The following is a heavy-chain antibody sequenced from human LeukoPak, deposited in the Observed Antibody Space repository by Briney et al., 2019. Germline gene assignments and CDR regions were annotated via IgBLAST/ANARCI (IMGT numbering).Heavy chain of an antibody. CDR3: ARKFTYGPTIDY. V-gene: IGHV3-30-3*01. CDR2: ISYDGSNK. D-gene: IGHD3-10*01. Sequence: GRSLRLPCAASGFTFINYAMDWVRQAPGKGLEWVALISYDGSNKYYADSVKGRFTISRDNSKNTLYLQMNSLRTEDTAVYYCARKFTYGPTIDYWGQGTLVTVSS. J-gene: IGHJ4*02. CDR1: GFTFINYA.